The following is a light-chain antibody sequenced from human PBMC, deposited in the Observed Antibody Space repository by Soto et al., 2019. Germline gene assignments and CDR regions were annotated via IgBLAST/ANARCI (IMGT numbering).Light chain of an antibody. CDR2: EGS. J-gene: IGLJ2*01. CDR3: CSYAHISTFVV. Sequence: QSALTQPASVSGSPGQSITISCTGTSSDDGSYNLVSWYQQHPGKAPKLMIYEGSKRPSGVSNRFSGSKSGNTASLTISGLQAEDEADYYCCSYAHISTFVVFGGGTKLTVL. V-gene: IGLV2-23*03. CDR1: SSDDGSYNL.